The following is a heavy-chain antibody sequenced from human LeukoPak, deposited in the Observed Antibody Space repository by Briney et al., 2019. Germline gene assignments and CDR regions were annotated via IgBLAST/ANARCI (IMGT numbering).Heavy chain of an antibody. CDR3: ARDHGSGWALDY. CDR2: ISSGSSYI. CDR1: GFTFSSYN. V-gene: IGHV3-21*01. J-gene: IGHJ4*02. D-gene: IGHD6-19*01. Sequence: PGGSLRLSCAASGFTFSSYNMNWVRQAPGKGLEWVSSISSGSSYIYYADSVRGRFTISRDNAKNSLYLQMNSLRAEDTAVYYCARDHGSGWALDYWGQGTLVTVSS.